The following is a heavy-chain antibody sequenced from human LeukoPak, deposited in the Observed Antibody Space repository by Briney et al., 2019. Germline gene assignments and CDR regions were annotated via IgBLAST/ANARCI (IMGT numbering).Heavy chain of an antibody. D-gene: IGHD3-10*02. V-gene: IGHV4-61*02. CDR3: ARSPTTHYVRGNGGAFDI. CDR2: IYTSGST. CDR1: GGSISSGSYY. J-gene: IGHJ3*02. Sequence: NPSETLSLTCTVSGGSISSGSYYWSWIRQPAGKGLEWIGRIYTSGSTNYNPSLKSRVTISVDTSKNQFSLKLSSVTAADTAVYYCARSPTTHYVRGNGGAFDIWGQGTMVTVSS.